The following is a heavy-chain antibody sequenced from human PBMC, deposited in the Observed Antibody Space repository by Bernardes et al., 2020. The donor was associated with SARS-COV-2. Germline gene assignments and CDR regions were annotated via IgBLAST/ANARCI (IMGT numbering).Heavy chain of an antibody. Sequence: GGSLRLSCAASGFTFSSYWMHWVRQAPGPGLVWVSRINSDGSSTSYADSVKGRFTISRDNAKNTLYLQMNSLRAEDTAVYYCARVIYYYDSSGFDYWGQGTLVTVSS. CDR2: INSDGSST. J-gene: IGHJ4*02. V-gene: IGHV3-74*01. D-gene: IGHD3-22*01. CDR3: ARVIYYYDSSGFDY. CDR1: GFTFSSYW.